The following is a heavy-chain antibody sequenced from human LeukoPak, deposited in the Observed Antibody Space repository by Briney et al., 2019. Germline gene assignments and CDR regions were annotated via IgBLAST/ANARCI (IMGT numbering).Heavy chain of an antibody. CDR1: GFTFSSYA. CDR2: ISYDGSNK. Sequence: PGRSLRLSCAASGFTFSSYAMHWVRQAPGKGLEWVAVISYDGSNKYYADSVKGRFTISRHNSKNTLYLQMNSLRAEDTAVYYCAIRGLNTTGDAFDIWAKGQWSPSLQ. V-gene: IGHV3-30*14. J-gene: IGHJ3*02. D-gene: IGHD4-17*01. CDR3: AIRGLNTTGDAFDI.